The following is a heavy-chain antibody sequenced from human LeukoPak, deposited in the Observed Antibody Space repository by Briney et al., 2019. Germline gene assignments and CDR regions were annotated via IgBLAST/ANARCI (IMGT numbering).Heavy chain of an antibody. CDR3: AREIVATFDY. V-gene: IGHV4-31*03. CDR2: IYYSGNT. CDR1: GGSISSGGYY. Sequence: SETLSLTCTVSGGSISSGGYYWSWIRQHPGKGLEWIGYIYYSGNTYYNPSLKSRVTISVDTSKNQFSLKLNSVTAADTAVYYCAREIVATFDYWGQGTLVTVSS. D-gene: IGHD2-15*01. J-gene: IGHJ4*02.